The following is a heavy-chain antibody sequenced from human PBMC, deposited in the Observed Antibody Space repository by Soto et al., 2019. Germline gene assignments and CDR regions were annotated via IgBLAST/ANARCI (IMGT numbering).Heavy chain of an antibody. D-gene: IGHD4-17*01. Sequence: EWVSAISGSGGSTYYAASVKGRFTISRDNAKNTLYLQMNSQRAEDTVVYYCAKDSFYRRYGDHRGPYAFPSRGSSDL. V-gene: IGHV3-23*01. J-gene: IGHJ2*01. CDR3: AKDSFYRRYGDHRGPYAFPSRGSSDL. CDR2: ISGSGGST.